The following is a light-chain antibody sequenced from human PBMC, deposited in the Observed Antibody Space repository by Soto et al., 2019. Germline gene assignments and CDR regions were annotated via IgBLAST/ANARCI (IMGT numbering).Light chain of an antibody. V-gene: IGKV1-39*01. CDR2: AAS. CDR3: QQIYSAPLT. CDR1: QSITTY. Sequence: DIQMTQSPSSLSVSVGDRVTITCRASQSITTYLNWYRQKPGKAPKLLIYAASSLQSGVPSRFSGSGSETEFTLSISSLQPEDFATYFCQQIYSAPLTFGGGTKVEIK. J-gene: IGKJ4*01.